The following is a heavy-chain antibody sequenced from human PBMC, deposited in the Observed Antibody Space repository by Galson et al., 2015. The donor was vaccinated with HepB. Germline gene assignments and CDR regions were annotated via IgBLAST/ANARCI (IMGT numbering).Heavy chain of an antibody. J-gene: IGHJ4*02. CDR1: GGSLHSGSFY. Sequence: NPSPPRPASGGSLHSGSFYWGWVRQPAGEGVGWSGGIYTSGGTNYNPSLKSRVTMSVDTSKSQFSLKLSSVTAADTAVYYCARGGGRSSTSCCIDYWGQGTLVTVSS. D-gene: IGHD2-2*01. CDR2: IYTSGGT. CDR3: ARGGGRSSTSCCIDY. V-gene: IGHV4-61*02.